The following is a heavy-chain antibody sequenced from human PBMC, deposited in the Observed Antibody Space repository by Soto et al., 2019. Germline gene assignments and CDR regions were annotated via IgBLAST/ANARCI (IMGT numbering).Heavy chain of an antibody. Sequence: GASVKVSCKASGYTFTSYDINWVRQATGQGLEWMGWMNPNSGNTGYAQKFQGRVTMTRNTSISTAYMELSSLRSEDTAVYYCARDVRDFWSGYYYYYMDVWGKGTTVTVSS. V-gene: IGHV1-8*01. D-gene: IGHD3-3*01. CDR3: ARDVRDFWSGYYYYYMDV. J-gene: IGHJ6*03. CDR2: MNPNSGNT. CDR1: GYTFTSYD.